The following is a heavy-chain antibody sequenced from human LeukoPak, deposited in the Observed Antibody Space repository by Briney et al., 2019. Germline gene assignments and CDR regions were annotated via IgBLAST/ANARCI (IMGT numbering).Heavy chain of an antibody. Sequence: GGSLRLSCAASGFSFSDYSMTWVRHAPGKGLEWISHISGSSSIIYYADSVEGRFTISRDNARDSLYLQMNSLRAEDTAYYYCARWAQERHFDYWGQGTLVTVSS. CDR2: ISGSSSII. D-gene: IGHD1-26*01. CDR1: GFSFSDYS. V-gene: IGHV3-48*01. CDR3: ARWAQERHFDY. J-gene: IGHJ4*02.